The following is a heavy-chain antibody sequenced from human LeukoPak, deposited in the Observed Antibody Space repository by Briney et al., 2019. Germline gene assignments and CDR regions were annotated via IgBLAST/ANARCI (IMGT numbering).Heavy chain of an antibody. J-gene: IGHJ5*02. CDR2: ISIYNGNT. V-gene: IGHV1-18*01. D-gene: IGHD3-3*01. Sequence: ASVKVSCKASGYTFTNYGISWVRQAPGQGLEWMGWISIYNGNTDYAQKPRGRVTMTTDTSTSTAYMELRSLRSDDTAVYYCARITYDFWSGYYMSDDPWGQGTLVTVSS. CDR1: GYTFTNYG. CDR3: ARITYDFWSGYYMSDDP.